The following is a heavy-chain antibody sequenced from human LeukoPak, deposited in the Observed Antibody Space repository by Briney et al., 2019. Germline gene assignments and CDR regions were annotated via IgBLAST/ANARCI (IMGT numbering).Heavy chain of an antibody. CDR1: GFTDSSNY. Sequence: GGSLRLSCAASGFTDSSNYMSWVRQGPGKGLEWVSVIYSGGSTYYADSVKGRFTISRDNSKNTLYLQMNSLRAEDTAVYYCARGEPAYGMDVWGKGTTVTVSS. V-gene: IGHV3-53*01. CDR2: IYSGGST. J-gene: IGHJ6*04. D-gene: IGHD1-26*01. CDR3: ARGEPAYGMDV.